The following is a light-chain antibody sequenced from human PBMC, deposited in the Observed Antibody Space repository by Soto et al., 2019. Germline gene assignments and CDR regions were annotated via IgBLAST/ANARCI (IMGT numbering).Light chain of an antibody. J-gene: IGLJ2*01. CDR1: SSDVGGYNY. V-gene: IGLV2-14*01. CDR3: SSYTSSSTLE. Sequence: QSALTQPASVSGSPGQSITISCTGTSSDVGGYNYVSWYQQHPGKAPKLMIYDVSNRPSGVSNRYSGSKSGNTASLTISGLQAEDEADYYCSSYTSSSTLEFGGGTKV. CDR2: DVS.